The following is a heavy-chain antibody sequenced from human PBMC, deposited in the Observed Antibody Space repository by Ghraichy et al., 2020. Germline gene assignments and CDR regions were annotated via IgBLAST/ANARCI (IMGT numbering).Heavy chain of an antibody. CDR3: ARMIAVAGSDAFDI. CDR2: IWYDGSNK. J-gene: IGHJ3*02. D-gene: IGHD6-19*01. V-gene: IGHV3-33*01. CDR1: GFTFSSYG. Sequence: GGSLRLSCAASGFTFSSYGMHWVRQAPGKGLEWVAVIWYDGSNKYYADSVKGRFTISRDNSKNTLYLQMNSLRAEDTAVYYCARMIAVAGSDAFDIWGQGTMVTVSS.